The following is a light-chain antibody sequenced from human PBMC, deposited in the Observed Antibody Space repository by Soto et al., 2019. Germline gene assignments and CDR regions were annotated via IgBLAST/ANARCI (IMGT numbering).Light chain of an antibody. CDR2: DAS. J-gene: IGKJ1*01. V-gene: IGKV3-11*01. CDR3: QQRGNRPPWT. CDR1: QSVGKY. Sequence: EIVMTQSPATLSLSPGERATLSCRASQSVGKYLVWYQQKPGQAPRLLIYDASNRATGIPARFSGSGSGTDFTLTISSLEPEDFAVYYCQQRGNRPPWTFGQGTRWIS.